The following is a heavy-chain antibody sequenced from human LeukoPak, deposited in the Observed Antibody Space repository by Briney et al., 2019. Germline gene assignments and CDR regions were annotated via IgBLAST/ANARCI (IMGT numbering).Heavy chain of an antibody. J-gene: IGHJ5*02. CDR1: GGSISSYY. D-gene: IGHD6-19*01. CDR2: IYYSGST. Sequence: KPSETLSLTCTVSGGSISSYYWSWIRQPPGKGLEWIGYIYYSGSTNYNPSLKSRVTISVDTSKNQFSLKLSSVTAADTAVYYCARAPQQWLPPNWFDPWGQGTLVTVSS. V-gene: IGHV4-59*01. CDR3: ARAPQQWLPPNWFDP.